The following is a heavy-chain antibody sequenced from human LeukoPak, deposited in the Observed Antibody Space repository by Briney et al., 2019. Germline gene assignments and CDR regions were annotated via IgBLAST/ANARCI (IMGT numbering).Heavy chain of an antibody. CDR1: GFTFSDHY. CDR2: IRNKVNSYTT. J-gene: IGHJ4*02. CDR3: ARLSGTYLTNDY. V-gene: IGHV3-72*01. Sequence: GGSLRLSCAASGFTFSDHYMDWVRQAPGKGLEWVGRIRNKVNSYTTEYAASVKGRFTISRDDSKSSLYLQMNSLKTEDTAVYYCARLSGTYLTNDYWGQGTLVTVSS. D-gene: IGHD1-26*01.